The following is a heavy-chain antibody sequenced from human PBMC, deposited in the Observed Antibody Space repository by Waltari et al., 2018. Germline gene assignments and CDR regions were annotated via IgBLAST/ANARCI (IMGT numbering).Heavy chain of an antibody. CDR3: ARDSKFDP. D-gene: IGHD4-4*01. CDR1: GFSISENY. Sequence: EVQLVESGGGLIQPGGSLRLSCAASGFSISENYMSWVRQAPGKGLEWVSFINSGGTTYYADSVKGRFTISRDNSKNTVYLQMNSLRAEDTAMYYCARDSKFDPWGQGTLVTVSS. CDR2: INSGGTT. J-gene: IGHJ5*02. V-gene: IGHV3-53*01.